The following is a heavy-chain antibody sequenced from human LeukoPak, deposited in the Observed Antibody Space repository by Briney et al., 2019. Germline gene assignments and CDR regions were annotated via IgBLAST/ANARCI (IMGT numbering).Heavy chain of an antibody. J-gene: IGHJ4*02. CDR1: GFTFSSYG. CDR3: AKGVLGLRLGELSIDY. CDR2: IRYDGSNK. Sequence: GGSLRLSCAASGFTFSSYGMHWVRRAPGKGLEWVAFIRYDGSNKYYADSVKGRFTISRDNSKNTLYLQMNSLRAEDTAVYYCAKGVLGLRLGELSIDYWGQGTLVTVSS. D-gene: IGHD3-16*02. V-gene: IGHV3-30*02.